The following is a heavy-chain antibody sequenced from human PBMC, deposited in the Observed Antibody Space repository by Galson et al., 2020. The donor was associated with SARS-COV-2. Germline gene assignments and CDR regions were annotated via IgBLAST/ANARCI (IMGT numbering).Heavy chain of an antibody. V-gene: IGHV3-23*03. D-gene: IGHD3-10*01. CDR3: AKDGEAGNRDGYFDC. CDR2: IYSGGST. J-gene: IGHJ4*01. CDR1: GFTFRSYA. Sequence: GESLKISCAASGFTFRSYAMSWVRQAPGQGLEWGASIYSGGSTYYADTVKGRFTISRDNSKNTLFLQMNSLRPEDTAIYDCAKDGEAGNRDGYFDCWGQGTLVTVSS.